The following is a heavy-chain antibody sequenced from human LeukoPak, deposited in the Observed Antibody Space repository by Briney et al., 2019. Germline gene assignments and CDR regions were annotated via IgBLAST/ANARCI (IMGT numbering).Heavy chain of an antibody. J-gene: IGHJ6*02. Sequence: ASVKVSSKASEGTFSSYAISGLRQAPGQGLEWMGRIIPIFGIANYAQKFQGRVTITADKSTSTAYMELSSLRSEDTAVYYCASQYYYYGMDVWGQGTTVTVSS. CDR3: ASQYYYYGMDV. V-gene: IGHV1-69*04. CDR1: EGTFSSYA. CDR2: IIPIFGIA.